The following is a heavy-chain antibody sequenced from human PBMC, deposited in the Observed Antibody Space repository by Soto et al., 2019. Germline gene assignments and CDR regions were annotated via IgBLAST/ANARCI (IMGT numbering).Heavy chain of an antibody. Sequence: GASVKVSCKASGGTFSSYAISWVRQAPGQGLEWMGGIIPIFGTANYAQKFQGRVTITADESTSTAYMELSSLRSEDTAVYYCARDQIEMATTHVPSRYFALWGRGTLVTVSS. V-gene: IGHV1-69*13. CDR2: IIPIFGTA. CDR3: ARDQIEMATTHVPSRYFAL. D-gene: IGHD1-1*01. CDR1: GGTFSSYA. J-gene: IGHJ2*01.